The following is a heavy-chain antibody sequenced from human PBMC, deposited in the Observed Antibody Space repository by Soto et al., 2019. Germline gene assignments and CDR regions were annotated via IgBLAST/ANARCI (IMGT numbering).Heavy chain of an antibody. D-gene: IGHD2-15*01. J-gene: IGHJ6*01. CDR3: AKEVVAATYYYYNGMVV. CDR2: ISGSGGAT. Sequence: EVQLLQSGGGLVQPGGSLRLSCAASGFTYSSYAMSWVRQAPGKGLEWVSAISGSGGATYYADSVKGRFTISRDNSKNTLYLKINSLRAEDTAIYYCAKEVVAATYYYYNGMVVWGQGTTVTVSS. V-gene: IGHV3-23*01. CDR1: GFTYSSYA.